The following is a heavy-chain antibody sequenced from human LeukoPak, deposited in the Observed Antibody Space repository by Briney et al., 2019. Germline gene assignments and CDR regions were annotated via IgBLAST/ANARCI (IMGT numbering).Heavy chain of an antibody. V-gene: IGHV4-38-2*02. CDR2: IYHSGTT. Sequence: SETLSLTCSGSGYAISSGYFWGWIRQPPGKGLEWIGTIYHSGTTYYNPSLKSRVTISVDTSKNQFSLKLSSVTAADTAVYYCARGYSSSWYFNWFDPWGQGTLVTVSS. D-gene: IGHD6-13*01. CDR3: ARGYSSSWYFNWFDP. CDR1: GYAISSGYF. J-gene: IGHJ5*02.